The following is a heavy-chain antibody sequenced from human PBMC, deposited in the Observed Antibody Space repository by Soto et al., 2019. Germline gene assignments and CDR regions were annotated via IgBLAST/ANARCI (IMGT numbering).Heavy chain of an antibody. CDR2: IHYSGST. V-gene: IGHV4-39*07. D-gene: IGHD6-13*01. Sequence: PSETLSLTCTVSGCSITGAYYYWGWIRQSPGKGLEYIGRIHYSGSTYYNPSLKGRVTVSVDTSKNQFSLKLSSVTAADTAVYYCSSGTRYYYGMDVWGQGTTVTVSS. CDR3: SSGTRYYYGMDV. CDR1: GCSITGAYYY. J-gene: IGHJ6*02.